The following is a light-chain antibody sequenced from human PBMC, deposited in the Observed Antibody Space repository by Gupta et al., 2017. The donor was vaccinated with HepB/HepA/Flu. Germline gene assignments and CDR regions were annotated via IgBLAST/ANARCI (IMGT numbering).Light chain of an antibody. CDR1: QHINSW. V-gene: IGKV1D-12*01. J-gene: IGKJ5*01. Sequence: DIQMTQSPSSVSASVGDRVTITCRASQHINSWLAWYQQKPGKAPKLLIYTASRLQSGVPSRFSGSGSGTDFTLTISSRQPEDFANYYCQHENSFPFTFGQGTLLDIK. CDR2: TAS. CDR3: QHENSFPFT.